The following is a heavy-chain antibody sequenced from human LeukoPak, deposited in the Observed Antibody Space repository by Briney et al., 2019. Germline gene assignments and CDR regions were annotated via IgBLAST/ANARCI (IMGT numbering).Heavy chain of an antibody. CDR2: ISESGTGT. CDR1: GVTFSRYA. V-gene: IGHV3-23*01. D-gene: IGHD3-10*01. CDR3: AREPPHGSGTSDY. Sequence: GGSLRLSCAASGVTFSRYAMSWVRQAPGKGLEWVSAISESGTGTYYADSVKGRFTISRDNAKNSLYLQMNSLRAEDTAVYYCAREPPHGSGTSDYWGQGTLVTVSS. J-gene: IGHJ4*02.